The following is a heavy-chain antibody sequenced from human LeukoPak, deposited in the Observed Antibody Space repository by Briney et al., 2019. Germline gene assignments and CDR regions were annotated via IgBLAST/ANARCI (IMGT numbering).Heavy chain of an antibody. CDR3: ARGRGRYCSGGSCPIPDY. Sequence: SETLSLTCTVSGYSISSGYYWGWIRQPPGKGLEWIGSIYHSGSTYYNPSLKSRVTISVDTSKNQFSLKLSSVTAADTAVYYCARGRGRYCSGGSCPIPDYWGQGTLVTVSS. D-gene: IGHD2-15*01. J-gene: IGHJ4*02. CDR1: GYSISSGYY. V-gene: IGHV4-38-2*02. CDR2: IYHSGST.